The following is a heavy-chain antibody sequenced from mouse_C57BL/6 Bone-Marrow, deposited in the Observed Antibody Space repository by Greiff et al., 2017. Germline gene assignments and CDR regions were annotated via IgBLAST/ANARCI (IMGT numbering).Heavy chain of an antibody. CDR3: ARPYGGSFDY. CDR2: IDPSDSYT. V-gene: IGHV1-59*01. D-gene: IGHD1-1*01. J-gene: IGHJ2*01. CDR1: GYTFTSYW. Sequence: QVQLQQPGAELVRPGTSVKLSCKASGYTFTSYWMHWVKQRPGQGLEWIGVIDPSDSYTNYNQKLKGKATLTVDTSSSTAYMQLSSLTSEDSAVYYCARPYGGSFDYWGQGTTLTGSS.